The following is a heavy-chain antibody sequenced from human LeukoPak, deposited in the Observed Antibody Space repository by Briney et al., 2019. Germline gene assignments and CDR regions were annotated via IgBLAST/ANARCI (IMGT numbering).Heavy chain of an antibody. J-gene: IGHJ4*02. CDR1: GGSISSSSYY. D-gene: IGHD5-24*01. CDR3: ARRWLDY. Sequence: SETLSLTCTVSGGSISSSSYYWGWIRQPPGKGLEWIGSIYYSGSTYYNPSLKSRVTISVDTSKNQFSLKLSSVTAADTAVYYCARRWLDYWGQGTLVTVSS. V-gene: IGHV4-39*01. CDR2: IYYSGST.